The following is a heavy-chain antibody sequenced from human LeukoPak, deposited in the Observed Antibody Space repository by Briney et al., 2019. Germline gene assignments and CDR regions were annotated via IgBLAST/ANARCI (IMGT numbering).Heavy chain of an antibody. CDR3: AKDTSGNYYYYYYGMDV. V-gene: IGHV3-30*18. CDR2: LSYDGSNK. CDR1: GFTFSSYG. D-gene: IGHD3-10*01. Sequence: GGSLRLSCAASGFTFSSYGMHWVRQAPGKGLEWVAALSYDGSNKYYAYSVKGRFTISRDNSKHTLYLQMNSLGPEDTALYYCAKDTSGNYYYYYYGMDVWGQGTTVTVSS. J-gene: IGHJ6*02.